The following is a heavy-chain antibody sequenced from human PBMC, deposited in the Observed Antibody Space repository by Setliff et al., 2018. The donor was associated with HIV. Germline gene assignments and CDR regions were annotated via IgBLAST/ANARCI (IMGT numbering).Heavy chain of an antibody. J-gene: IGHJ3*02. Sequence: SETLSLTCTVSGGSISSYYWSWIRQPPGKGLEWIGYIYYSGSTNYNPSLKSRVTISVDTSRNHFSLKLISVTAADTAVYYCAREITYDYVWGSFRQGAFDIWGQGTLVT. CDR1: GGSISSYY. D-gene: IGHD3-16*01. CDR2: IYYSGST. CDR3: AREITYDYVWGSFRQGAFDI. V-gene: IGHV4-59*01.